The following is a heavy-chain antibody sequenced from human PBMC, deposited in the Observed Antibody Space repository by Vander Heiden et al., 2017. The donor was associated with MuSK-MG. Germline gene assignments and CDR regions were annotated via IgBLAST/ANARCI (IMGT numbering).Heavy chain of an antibody. CDR3: ARGSRSLIAVAGSFDY. V-gene: IGHV4-31*03. CDR1: GGSISSGGYC. CDR2: IYYSGGT. J-gene: IGHJ4*01. D-gene: IGHD6-19*01. Sequence: QAQLQESGPGLAKPSQSLSPTCPVSGGSISSGGYCWSWIRQHPGKGLEWIGYIYYSGGTYYNPSRKSRVTKSVDTSNNQFSRKLSSVTAPEAAVYYCARGSRSLIAVAGSFDYWGHGTLVTVSS.